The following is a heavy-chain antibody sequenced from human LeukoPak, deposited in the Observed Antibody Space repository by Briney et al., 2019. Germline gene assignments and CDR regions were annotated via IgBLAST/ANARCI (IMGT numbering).Heavy chain of an antibody. CDR2: IYYSGST. CDR1: GGSISSSSYY. J-gene: IGHJ6*02. Sequence: PSETLSLTCTVSGGSISSSSYYWGWIRQPPGKGLEWIGSIYYSGSTYYNPSLKSRVTISVDTSKNQFSLKLSSVTAADTAVYYCAKALSNYYYGMDVWGQGTTVTVSS. CDR3: AKALSNYYYGMDV. V-gene: IGHV4-39*07.